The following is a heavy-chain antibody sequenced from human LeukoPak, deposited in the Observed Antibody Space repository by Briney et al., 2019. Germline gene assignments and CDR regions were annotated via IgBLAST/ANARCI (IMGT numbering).Heavy chain of an antibody. CDR3: ATVRYFDPLDAFDI. Sequence: GGSLRLSCSASGFTFSIYAMSWVRQAPGKGLEWVSGISGSGDSTYYADSLQGRLTISRDNSKNTLYLQMNSLRAEDTAVYYCATVRYFDPLDAFDIWGQGTMVTVSS. CDR1: GFTFSIYA. J-gene: IGHJ3*02. CDR2: ISGSGDST. V-gene: IGHV3-23*01. D-gene: IGHD3-9*01.